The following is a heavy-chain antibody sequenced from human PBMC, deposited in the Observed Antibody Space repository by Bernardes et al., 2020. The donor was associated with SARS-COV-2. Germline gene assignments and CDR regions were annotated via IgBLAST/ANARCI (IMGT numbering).Heavy chain of an antibody. CDR3: ARGYNNNFFSFHGLDV. Sequence: GSLSLSCAASGFTFSTYSMNWVRQAPGKGLEWVSYISRTSNAMYYADSVRGRFTISRDNDENSLYLQMNSLRDDDTAVYYCARGYNNNFFSFHGLDVWGQGTTVSVSS. J-gene: IGHJ6*02. CDR1: GFTFSTYS. CDR2: ISRTSNAM. V-gene: IGHV3-48*02. D-gene: IGHD4-4*01.